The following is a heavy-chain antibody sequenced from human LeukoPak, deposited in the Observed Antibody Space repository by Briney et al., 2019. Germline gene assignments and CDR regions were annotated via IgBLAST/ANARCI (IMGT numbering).Heavy chain of an antibody. CDR1: AFTVSNAW. Sequence: GGSLRLSCAASAFTVSNAWMSWVRQAPGKGLEWAGRIKSKTDGGTTDYTAPVKGRFTISRDDSKNTLYLQMNSLKTEDTAVYYCTTDRVGEYDFWSGYYYYGMDVWGQGTTVTVSS. V-gene: IGHV3-15*01. J-gene: IGHJ6*02. CDR2: IKSKTDGGTT. D-gene: IGHD3-3*01. CDR3: TTDRVGEYDFWSGYYYYGMDV.